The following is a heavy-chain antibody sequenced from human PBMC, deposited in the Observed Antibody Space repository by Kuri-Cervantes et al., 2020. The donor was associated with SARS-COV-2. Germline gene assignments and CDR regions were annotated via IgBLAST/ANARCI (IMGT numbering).Heavy chain of an antibody. CDR1: GYTFTSYG. CDR2: ISAYNGNT. D-gene: IGHD5-18*01. CDR3: ASPKFYTAMVGPLHDY. V-gene: IGHV1-18*01. J-gene: IGHJ4*02. Sequence: ASVKVSCKASGYTFTSYGISWVRQAPGQGLEWMGWISAYNGNTNYAQKLQGRVTMTTDTSTSTAYMELSSLRSEDTAVYYCASPKFYTAMVGPLHDYWGQGTLVTVSS.